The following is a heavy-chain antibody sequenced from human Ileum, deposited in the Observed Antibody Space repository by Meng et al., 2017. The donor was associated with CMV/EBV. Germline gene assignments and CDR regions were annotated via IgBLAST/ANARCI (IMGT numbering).Heavy chain of an antibody. CDR2: IYTGGPT. CDR3: ARGQTVRGFEY. CDR1: SASITPSY. D-gene: IGHD3-10*01. Sequence: QARLRESGPGLVKPSETLSLTCTISSASITPSYWTWIRQPAGKGLERIGRIYTGGPTDYNPSLKSRVTMSVDMSKNQFFLNLSSVTAADTAVYYCARGQTVRGFEYWGLGILVTVSS. J-gene: IGHJ4*02. V-gene: IGHV4-4*07.